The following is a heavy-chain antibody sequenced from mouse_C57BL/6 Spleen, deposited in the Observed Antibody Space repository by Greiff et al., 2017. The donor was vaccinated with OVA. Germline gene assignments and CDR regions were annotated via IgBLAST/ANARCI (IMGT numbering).Heavy chain of an antibody. D-gene: IGHD3-1*01. V-gene: IGHV1-26*01. Sequence: VQLQQSGPELVKPGASVKISCKASGYTFTDYYMNWVKQSHGKSLEWIGDINPNNGGTSYNQKFKGKVTLTVDKSSSTAYMELRSLTSEDSAVYYCARKPGLYYFDYWGQGTTLTVSS. CDR3: ARKPGLYYFDY. J-gene: IGHJ2*01. CDR1: GYTFTDYY. CDR2: INPNNGGT.